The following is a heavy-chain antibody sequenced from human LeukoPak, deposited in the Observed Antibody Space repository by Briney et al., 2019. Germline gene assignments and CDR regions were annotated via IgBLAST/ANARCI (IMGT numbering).Heavy chain of an antibody. CDR1: GGSISSGTYY. J-gene: IGHJ4*02. V-gene: IGHV4-61*02. CDR2: FYTSGST. D-gene: IGHD2-15*01. CDR3: ARDLRGYQVV. Sequence: PSETLSLTCTVSGGSISSGTYYWSWIRQPAGEGLEWIGRFYTSGSTNYNPSLKSRVTISVDTSKNQFSLKLSSVTAADTAVYYCARDLRGYQVVWGQGTPVTVSS.